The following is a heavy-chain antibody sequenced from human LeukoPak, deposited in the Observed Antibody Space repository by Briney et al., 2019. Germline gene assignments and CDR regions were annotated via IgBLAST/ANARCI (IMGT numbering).Heavy chain of an antibody. D-gene: IGHD2-21*01. Sequence: SDTLSLLCTVSGGPISSYYWIWLRDPAGKGLEWIGRIYTSGSTIQNPPLKRRVTLSVDTSKNQFSLKLSSVTAADTAVYYCARCGRGSFDCWGQGTLVTASS. CDR1: GGPISSYY. J-gene: IGHJ4*02. V-gene: IGHV4-4*07. CDR2: IYTSGST. CDR3: ARCGRGSFDC.